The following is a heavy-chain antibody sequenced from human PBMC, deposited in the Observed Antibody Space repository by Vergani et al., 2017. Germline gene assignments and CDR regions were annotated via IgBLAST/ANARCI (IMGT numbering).Heavy chain of an antibody. Sequence: QVHLVESGGGVVQPGRSLSLSCAASGFTFSNFGMHWVRQAPGKGLEWVPLISYDGNNQYYADSVKGRFTISRDISKNTLYLQMNSLRAEDTAVYFCAKDMCDSRIGTTSRKVWFDPWGQGTLVTVSS. D-gene: IGHD1-7*01. CDR2: ISYDGNNQ. CDR1: GFTFSNFG. CDR3: AKDMCDSRIGTTSRKVWFDP. V-gene: IGHV3-30*18. J-gene: IGHJ5*02.